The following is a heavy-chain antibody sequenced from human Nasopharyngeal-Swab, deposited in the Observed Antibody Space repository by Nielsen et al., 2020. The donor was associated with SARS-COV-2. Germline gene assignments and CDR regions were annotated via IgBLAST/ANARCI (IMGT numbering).Heavy chain of an antibody. J-gene: IGHJ6*02. CDR2: ISAYNGNT. CDR3: ARDYSNYGMYYYYYGMDV. D-gene: IGHD4-11*01. V-gene: IGHV1-18*01. CDR1: GYTFTSYG. Sequence: ASVKVSCKASGYTFTSYGISWVRQAPGQGLEWMGWISAYNGNTNYAQKLQGRVTMTTDTSTSTAYMELRRLRSDDTAVYYCARDYSNYGMYYYYYGMDVWGQGTTVTVSS.